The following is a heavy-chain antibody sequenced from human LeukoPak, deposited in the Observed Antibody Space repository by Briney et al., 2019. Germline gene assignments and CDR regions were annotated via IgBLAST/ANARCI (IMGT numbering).Heavy chain of an antibody. Sequence: PGGPLRLSCSAAESIINTFAVHLVHQAPGKGVRYVSAISADGGTTFYADSVKGRFAISRDNSKNPLFLQMSSLRLEDPRVYHCRVAEANDFKQDTEDVRGQGGNVTVSS. CDR1: ESIINTFA. CDR2: ISADGGTT. D-gene: IGHD3/OR15-3a*01. CDR3: RVAEANDFKQDTEDV. J-gene: IGHJ6*02. V-gene: IGHV3-64D*09.